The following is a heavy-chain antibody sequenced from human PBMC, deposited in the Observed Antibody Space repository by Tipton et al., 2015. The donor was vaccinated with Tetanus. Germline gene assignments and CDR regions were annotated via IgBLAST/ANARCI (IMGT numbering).Heavy chain of an antibody. Sequence: LRLSCSVSGDSISSGGHYWGWIRQHPGKGLEWIGNIHYSGSTYYNPSLKSRVTMSLDTSKNQFSVRLTSVTAADTAVYYCAGVLPVNRAGWGQGTLVTVSS. D-gene: IGHD4-17*01. CDR2: IHYSGST. CDR3: AGVLPVNRAG. J-gene: IGHJ4*02. V-gene: IGHV4-39*01. CDR1: GDSISSGGHY.